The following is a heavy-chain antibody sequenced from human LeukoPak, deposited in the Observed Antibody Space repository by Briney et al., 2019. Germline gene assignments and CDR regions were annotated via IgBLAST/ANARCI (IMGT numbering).Heavy chain of an antibody. D-gene: IGHD3-10*01. CDR1: GFTFSSYD. V-gene: IGHV3-23*01. CDR2: ISGSGGYT. CDR3: AREGGSGSYYSPLGYYYYMDV. J-gene: IGHJ6*03. Sequence: GGSLRLSCAASGFTFSSYDMTWVRQAPGKGLEWVSSISGSGGYTYYADSVKGRFTISRDNSKNTLYLQMNSLRAEDTAVYYCAREGGSGSYYSPLGYYYYMDVWGKGTTVTISS.